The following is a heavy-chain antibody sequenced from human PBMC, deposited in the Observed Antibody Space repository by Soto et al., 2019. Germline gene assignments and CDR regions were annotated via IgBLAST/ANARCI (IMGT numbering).Heavy chain of an antibody. CDR3: TRWSDGFDI. D-gene: IGHD2-15*01. Sequence: PGGSLRLSCAASGFTFSGSAMHWVRQASGKGLEWVGRIRSKVNSYATEYAASVKGRFTISRDDSKNTAYLQMSSLKTEDTAVYYCTRWSDGFDIWGQGTMVTVSS. J-gene: IGHJ3*02. CDR1: GFTFSGSA. V-gene: IGHV3-73*01. CDR2: IRSKVNSYAT.